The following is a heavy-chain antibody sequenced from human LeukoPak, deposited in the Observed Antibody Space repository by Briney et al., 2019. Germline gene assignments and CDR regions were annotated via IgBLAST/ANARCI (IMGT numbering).Heavy chain of an antibody. CDR2: ISHSGTT. V-gene: IGHV4-38-2*02. D-gene: IGHD3-16*01. Sequence: PSETLSLTCAVSGYSITSGFSWGWIRQPPGKGLEWIGTISHSGTTDYKSTLESRLTISMDTSKNLFSLRLTSVPAADTAVYYCAREGAVPGIDPWGQGTLVTVSS. CDR3: AREGAVPGIDP. CDR1: GYSITSGFS. J-gene: IGHJ5*02.